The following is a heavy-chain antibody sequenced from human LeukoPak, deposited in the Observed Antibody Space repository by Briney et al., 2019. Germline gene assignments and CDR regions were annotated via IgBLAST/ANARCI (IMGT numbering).Heavy chain of an antibody. J-gene: IGHJ4*02. V-gene: IGHV3-48*03. CDR1: GFTFSSYE. Sequence: GGSLRLSCAASGFTFSSYEMNWVRQAPGKGLEWVSYISSSSSYTNYADSVKGRFTISRDNAKNSLYLQMNSLRAEDTAVYYCARDTDFHFDYWGQGTLVTVSS. CDR3: ARDTDFHFDY. CDR2: ISSSSSYT.